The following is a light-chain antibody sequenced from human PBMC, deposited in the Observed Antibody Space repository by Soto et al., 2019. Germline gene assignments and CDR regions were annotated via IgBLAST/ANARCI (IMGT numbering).Light chain of an antibody. CDR2: GAS. J-gene: IGKJ5*01. V-gene: IGKV3-15*01. CDR3: QQYHDWPLT. CDR1: QSVSSY. Sequence: EIMMTQSPDTLSVSPGERATVSCRASQSVSSYLAWYQQNPGQAPRLLIYGASTRATGIPARFSGSGSSTEFTLTISSLQSEDFAVYYCQQYHDWPLTFGGGTRLEIK.